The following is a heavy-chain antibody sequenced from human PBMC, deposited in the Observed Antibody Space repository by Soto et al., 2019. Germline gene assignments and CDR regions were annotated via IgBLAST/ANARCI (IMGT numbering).Heavy chain of an antibody. CDR3: ARXPRYCSGGSRRYNWFDP. CDR2: IYYSGST. V-gene: IGHV4-31*03. CDR1: GGSISSGGYY. D-gene: IGHD2-15*01. Sequence: SETLSLTCTVSGGSISSGGYYWSWIRQRPGKGLEWIGYIYYSGSTYYNPSLKSRVTISVDTSKNQFSLKLSSVTAADTAVYYCARXPRYCSGGSRRYNWFDPWGQGTLVTVSS. J-gene: IGHJ5*02.